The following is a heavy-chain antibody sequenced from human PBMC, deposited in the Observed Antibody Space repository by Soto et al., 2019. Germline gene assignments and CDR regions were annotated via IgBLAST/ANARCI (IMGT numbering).Heavy chain of an antibody. D-gene: IGHD3-9*01. V-gene: IGHV4-39*01. J-gene: IGHJ5*02. CDR2: IYYSGST. Sequence: PSETLSLTCTVSGGSISSSSYYWGWIRQPPGKGLEWIGSIYYSGSTYYNPSLKSRVTISVDTSKNQFSLKLSSVTAADTAVYYCARHGDDILVNWFDPWGQGTLVTVSS. CDR1: GGSISSSSYY. CDR3: ARHGDDILVNWFDP.